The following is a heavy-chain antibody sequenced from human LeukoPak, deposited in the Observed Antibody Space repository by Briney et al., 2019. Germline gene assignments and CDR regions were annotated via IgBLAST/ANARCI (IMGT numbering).Heavy chain of an antibody. J-gene: IGHJ4*02. CDR1: GGSFSGDF. V-gene: IGHV4-34*01. D-gene: IGHD3-22*01. CDR3: ARPRSYDSSGYYPFDY. CDR2: IYYSGST. Sequence: KPSETLSLTCAVYGGSFSGDFWSWIRQPPGKGLEWIGSIYYSGSTYYNPSLKSRVTISVDTSKNQFSLKLSSVTAADTAVYYCARPRSYDSSGYYPFDYWGQGTLVTVSS.